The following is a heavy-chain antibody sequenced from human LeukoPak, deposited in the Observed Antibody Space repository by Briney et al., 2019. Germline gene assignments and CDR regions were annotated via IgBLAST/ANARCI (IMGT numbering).Heavy chain of an antibody. D-gene: IGHD6-13*01. CDR3: ASSIAAAGLDY. CDR1: GFTFSSYG. CDR2: IWYDGSNK. J-gene: IGHJ4*02. Sequence: GGSLRLSCAASGFTFSSYGMHWVRQAPGKGLEWVAVIWYDGSNKYYADSVKGRFTISRDNSKNTPYLQMNSLRAEDTAVYYCASSIAAAGLDYWGQGTLVTVSS. V-gene: IGHV3-33*01.